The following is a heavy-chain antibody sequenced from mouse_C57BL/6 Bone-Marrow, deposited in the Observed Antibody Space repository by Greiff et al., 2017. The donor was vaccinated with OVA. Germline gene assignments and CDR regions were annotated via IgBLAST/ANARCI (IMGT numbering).Heavy chain of an antibody. J-gene: IGHJ2*01. CDR3: ARAGLPYFDY. Sequence: EVQVVESGPGLVKPSQSLSLTCSVTGYSITSGYYWNWIRQFPGNKLEWMGYISYDGSNNYNPSLKNRISITRDTSKNQFFLKLNSVTTEDTATYYCARAGLPYFDYWGQGTTLTVSS. CDR2: ISYDGSN. V-gene: IGHV3-6*01. CDR1: GYSITSGYY.